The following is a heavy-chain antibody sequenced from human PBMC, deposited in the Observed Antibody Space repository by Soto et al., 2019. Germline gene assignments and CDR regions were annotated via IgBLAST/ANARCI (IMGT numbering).Heavy chain of an antibody. CDR1: GYTFSNFW. CDR3: ARSPRSSPYFDY. D-gene: IGHD6-13*01. V-gene: IGHV5-51*01. J-gene: IGHJ4*02. CDR2: IYPGDSGT. Sequence: PGASLKISCQCSGYTFSNFWIAWVRQLPGKGLEYMGIIYPGDSGTRYSPSFHGKVTISADRSIGTAYLQWSSLEASDSAFYFCARSPRSSPYFDYWGQGALVTVSS.